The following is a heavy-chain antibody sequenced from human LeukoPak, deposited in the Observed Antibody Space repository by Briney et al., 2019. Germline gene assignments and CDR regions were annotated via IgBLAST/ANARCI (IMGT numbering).Heavy chain of an antibody. Sequence: PGGSLRLSCAASGFTFSSYGMHWVRQAPGKGLEWVAFIRYDGSNKYYADSVKGRFTISRDNSKNTLYLQMNSLRAEDTAVYYCAKDSVLRFKIGAFDIWGQGTMVTVSS. J-gene: IGHJ3*02. D-gene: IGHD3-3*01. V-gene: IGHV3-30*02. CDR1: GFTFSSYG. CDR2: IRYDGSNK. CDR3: AKDSVLRFKIGAFDI.